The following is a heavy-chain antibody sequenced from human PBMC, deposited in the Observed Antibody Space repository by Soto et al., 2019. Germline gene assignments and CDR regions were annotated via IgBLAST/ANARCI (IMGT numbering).Heavy chain of an antibody. D-gene: IGHD2-2*01. J-gene: IGHJ5*02. V-gene: IGHV3-23*01. CDR1: VFTVSSYA. CDR3: AQNVVPAAKWFDA. CDR2: ISGSGGST. Sequence: GGSLRLFCAASVFTVSSYAMSWVRQAPGKGLEWVSAISGSGGSTYYADSVKGQFTISRDNSKNTLYLQMNSLRAEDTAVYYCAQNVVPAAKWFDARRERHLVPVSS.